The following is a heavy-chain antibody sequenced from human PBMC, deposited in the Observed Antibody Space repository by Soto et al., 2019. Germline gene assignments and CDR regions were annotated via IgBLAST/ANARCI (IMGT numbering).Heavy chain of an antibody. J-gene: IGHJ4*02. CDR3: AKWAGGFDY. V-gene: IGHV3-30*18. CDR1: GFTFSSYG. CDR2: ISYDGSYK. Sequence: QVQLVESGGGVVQPGRSLRLSCASSGFTFSSYGMHWVRQAPGKGLGWVAVISYDGSYKYYADSVKGRFTISRDNSKNTLYLQMNSLRAEDTALYYCAKWAGGFDYWGQGTLVTVSS.